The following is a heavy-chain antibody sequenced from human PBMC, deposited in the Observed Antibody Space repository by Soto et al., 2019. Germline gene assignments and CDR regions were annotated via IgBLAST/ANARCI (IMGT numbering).Heavy chain of an antibody. CDR3: ARARRGDYRSRGGYGMDV. D-gene: IGHD4-17*01. CDR1: GGSFSLYY. CDR2: INYSGTT. J-gene: IGHJ6*02. Sequence: LSETLSLTCAVDGGSFSLYYWSWIRQSPGQGLEWIGEINYSGTTNYNPSLKSRVTISVDPSKNHFSLKMRSVTAADTAVYYCARARRGDYRSRGGYGMDVWGQGTTVTVSS. V-gene: IGHV4-34*01.